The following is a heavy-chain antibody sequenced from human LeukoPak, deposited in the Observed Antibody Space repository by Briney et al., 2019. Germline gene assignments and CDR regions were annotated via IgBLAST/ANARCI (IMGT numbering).Heavy chain of an antibody. CDR3: ARVVESDAFDI. D-gene: IGHD2-21*01. CDR1: GFTFSTYW. J-gene: IGHJ3*02. CDR2: IKQDGSEK. V-gene: IGHV3-7*01. Sequence: GGSLRLSCAASGFTFSTYWMSWVRQAPGKGLEWVANIKQDGSEKYYVDSVKGRFTISRDNAKNSLYLQMNSLRAEDTAVYYCARVVESDAFDIWGQGTMVTVSS.